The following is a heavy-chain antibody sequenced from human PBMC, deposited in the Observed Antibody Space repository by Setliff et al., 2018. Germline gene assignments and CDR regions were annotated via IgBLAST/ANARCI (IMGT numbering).Heavy chain of an antibody. Sequence: GESLKISCKGSGYSFSNFWIGWVRQMPGKGLEWMGIIYPGDSHTSYSPSFQGQVTMSADKSITTAYLQWSSLKASDTAMYYCARGSSDWDVDYWGQGTLVTVSS. J-gene: IGHJ4*02. CDR2: IYPGDSHT. CDR3: ARGSSDWDVDY. V-gene: IGHV5-51*01. D-gene: IGHD2-2*01. CDR1: GYSFSNFW.